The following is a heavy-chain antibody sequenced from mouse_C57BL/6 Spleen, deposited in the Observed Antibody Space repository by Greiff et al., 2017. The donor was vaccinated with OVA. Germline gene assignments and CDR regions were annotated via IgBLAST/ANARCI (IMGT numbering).Heavy chain of an antibody. CDR2: LDPSDSYT. D-gene: IGHD4-1*01. V-gene: IGHV1-69*01. Sequence: QVQLQPPGAELVMPGASVKLSCKASGYTFTSYWMHWVKQRPGQGLEWIGALDPSDSYTNYNQKFKGKSTLTVDKSSSTAYMQLSSLTSEDSAVYYCARWGDWDGDYWGKGTTLTVSS. J-gene: IGHJ2*01. CDR3: ARWGDWDGDY. CDR1: GYTFTSYW.